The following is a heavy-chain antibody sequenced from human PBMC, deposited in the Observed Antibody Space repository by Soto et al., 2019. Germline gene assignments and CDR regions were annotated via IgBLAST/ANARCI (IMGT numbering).Heavy chain of an antibody. J-gene: IGHJ4*02. CDR1: GFTFSSYG. D-gene: IGHD4-17*01. Sequence: QVQLVESGGGVVQPGRSLRLSCAASGFTFSSYGMHWVRQAPGKGLEWVAVISYDGSNKYYADSVKGRFTISRDNSKNTLYLQMNSLRAEDTAVYYRAKEGYGEDFDYWGQGTLVTVSS. CDR3: AKEGYGEDFDY. V-gene: IGHV3-30*18. CDR2: ISYDGSNK.